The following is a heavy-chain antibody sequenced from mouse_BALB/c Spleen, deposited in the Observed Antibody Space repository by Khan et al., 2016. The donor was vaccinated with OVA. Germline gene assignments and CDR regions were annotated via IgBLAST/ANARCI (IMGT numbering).Heavy chain of an antibody. D-gene: IGHD1-1*01. CDR1: GYSFTGYF. V-gene: IGHV1-20*02. Sequence: VQLQQSGPELVKPGASVKISCKASGYSFTGYFMNWVMQSHGKSLEWIGRINPHIGETFYNQKFKGKATLNVDESSSKAHMELRSLASEDSAVYYCARIYGSDFDYWGQGTPLTVSS. CDR3: ARIYGSDFDY. CDR2: INPHIGET. J-gene: IGHJ2*01.